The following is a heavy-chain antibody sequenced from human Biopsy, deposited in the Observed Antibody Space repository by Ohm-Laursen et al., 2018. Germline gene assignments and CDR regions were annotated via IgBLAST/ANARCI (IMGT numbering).Heavy chain of an antibody. D-gene: IGHD1-26*01. Sequence: SQTLSLTCAVSSGSISSYYWSWIRQAAGKGLEWIGRIYPGGGTIYNPSLKSRVTMSVDTSKNHFSLNLNSVTAADTAVYYCAGIVLGPTNDAFDIWGQGTMVTVSS. J-gene: IGHJ3*02. CDR1: SGSISSYY. V-gene: IGHV4-4*07. CDR3: AGIVLGPTNDAFDI. CDR2: IYPGGGT.